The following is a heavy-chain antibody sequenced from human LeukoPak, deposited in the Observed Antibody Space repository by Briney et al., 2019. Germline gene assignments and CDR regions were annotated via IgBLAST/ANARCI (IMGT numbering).Heavy chain of an antibody. V-gene: IGHV1-8*01. Sequence: ASVKVSCKASGYTFTSYDINWVRQATGQGLEWMGWMNPNSGNTGYAQKFQGRVTMTRNTSISTAYMELSSLRSEDTAVYYCARAMRDGSSWFYYYYGMDVWGQGTTVTVSS. CDR3: ARAMRDGSSWFYYYYGMDV. J-gene: IGHJ6*02. CDR1: GYTFTSYD. CDR2: MNPNSGNT. D-gene: IGHD6-13*01.